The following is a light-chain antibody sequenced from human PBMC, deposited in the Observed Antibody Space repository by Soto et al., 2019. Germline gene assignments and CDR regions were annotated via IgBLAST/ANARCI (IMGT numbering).Light chain of an antibody. CDR2: HAS. CDR1: QSVGTS. CDR3: QHHFNWPPFA. Sequence: IVMTQSPATLSVSPGESATLSCRASQSVGTSLAWYQQKPGQPPRLLIYHASTRANAVPARFSGSGSGTEFTLTISSLQSEDFAVYYCQHHFNWPPFAFGPGTKLEI. V-gene: IGKV3-15*01. J-gene: IGKJ2*01.